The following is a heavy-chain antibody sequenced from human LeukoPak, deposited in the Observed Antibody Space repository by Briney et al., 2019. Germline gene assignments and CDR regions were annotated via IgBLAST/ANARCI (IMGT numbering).Heavy chain of an antibody. D-gene: IGHD3-16*01. CDR2: INSDGSST. V-gene: IGHV3-74*01. Sequence: GGSLRLSCAASGFTFSSYWMHWVRQAPGKGLVWVSRINSDGSSTSYADSVKGRFTISRDNAKNTLYLQMNSLRAEDTAVYYCATQGEYYDYVWGSSIDYWGQGTLVTVSS. CDR3: ATQGEYYDYVWGSSIDY. CDR1: GFTFSSYW. J-gene: IGHJ4*02.